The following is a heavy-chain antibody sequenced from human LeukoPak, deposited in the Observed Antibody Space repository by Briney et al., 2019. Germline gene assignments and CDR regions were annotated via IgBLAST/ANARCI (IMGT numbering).Heavy chain of an antibody. CDR2: INPSGGST. D-gene: IGHD2-2*01. J-gene: IGHJ4*02. Sequence: ASVKVSCKASGYTFTSYYMHWVRQPPGQGLEWMGIINPSGGSTSYAQKFQGRVTMTRDTSTSTVYMELSSLRSEDTAVYYCARVRYCSSTSCSYYFDYWGQGTLVTVSS. CDR1: GYTFTSYY. V-gene: IGHV1-46*01. CDR3: ARVRYCSSTSCSYYFDY.